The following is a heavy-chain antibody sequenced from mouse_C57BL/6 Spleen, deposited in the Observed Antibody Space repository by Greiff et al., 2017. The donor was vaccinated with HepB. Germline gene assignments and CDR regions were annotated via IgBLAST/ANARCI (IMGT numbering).Heavy chain of an antibody. CDR2: IHPNSGST. Sequence: VQLQQPGAELVKPGASVKLSCKASGYTFTSYWMHWVKQRPGQGLEWIGMIHPNSGSTNYNEKFKSKATLTVDKSSSTTYMQLSSLTSADSAVYYCAGDYSNYYGYFDVWGTGTTVTVSS. CDR3: AGDYSNYYGYFDV. D-gene: IGHD2-5*01. CDR1: GYTFTSYW. J-gene: IGHJ1*03. V-gene: IGHV1-64*01.